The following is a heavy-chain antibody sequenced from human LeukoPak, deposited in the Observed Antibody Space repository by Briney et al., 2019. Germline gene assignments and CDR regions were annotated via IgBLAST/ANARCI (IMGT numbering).Heavy chain of an antibody. J-gene: IGHJ4*02. Sequence: GGSLRLSCAASGFTFSSYAMSWVRQAPGKGLEWVSAISRSGSSTYYADSVKGRFTISRDNAKNSLYLQMNSLRAEDTAVYYCARGGCSGGSCYRIDYWGQGTLVTVSS. V-gene: IGHV3-21*01. CDR1: GFTFSSYA. CDR2: ISRSGSST. CDR3: ARGGCSGGSCYRIDY. D-gene: IGHD2-15*01.